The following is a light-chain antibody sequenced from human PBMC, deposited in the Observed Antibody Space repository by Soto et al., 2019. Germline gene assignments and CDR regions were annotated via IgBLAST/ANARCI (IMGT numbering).Light chain of an antibody. J-gene: IGLJ2*01. V-gene: IGLV1-51*01. CDR2: DNN. Sequence: QSVLTQPPSVSAAPGQKVTISCSGSSSNIGNNYVSWYQQLPGTAPKLLIYDNNKRPSGIPDRFSGSKSGTSATLVITGLQNGDEADYYCGTWDSSLSAVVFGGGTKLTVL. CDR3: GTWDSSLSAVV. CDR1: SSNIGNNY.